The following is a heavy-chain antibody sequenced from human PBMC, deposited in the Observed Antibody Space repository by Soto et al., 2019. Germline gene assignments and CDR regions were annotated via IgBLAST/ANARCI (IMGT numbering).Heavy chain of an antibody. CDR3: ARASYYYGSGSYYNGFDY. V-gene: IGHV4-30-4*01. Sequence: SETLSLTCTVSGGSISSGDYYWCWIRQPPGKGLEWIGYIYYSGSTYYNPSLKSRVTISVDTSKNQFSLKLSSVTAADTAVYYCARASYYYGSGSYYNGFDYWGQGTLVTVSS. CDR1: GGSISSGDYY. J-gene: IGHJ4*02. CDR2: IYYSGST. D-gene: IGHD3-10*01.